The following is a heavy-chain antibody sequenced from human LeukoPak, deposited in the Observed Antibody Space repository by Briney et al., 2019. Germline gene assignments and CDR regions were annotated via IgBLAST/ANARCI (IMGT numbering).Heavy chain of an antibody. CDR1: GGSISSYY. CDR2: IYYSGST. V-gene: IGHV4-30-4*01. D-gene: IGHD3-9*01. Sequence: SETLSLTCTVSGGSISSYYWSWIRQPPGKGLEWIGYIYYSGSTYYNPSLKSRVTISVDTSKNQFSLKLSSVTAADTAVYYCASYYYDILTGYYKLFGYFQHWGQGILVTVSS. J-gene: IGHJ1*01. CDR3: ASYYYDILTGYYKLFGYFQH.